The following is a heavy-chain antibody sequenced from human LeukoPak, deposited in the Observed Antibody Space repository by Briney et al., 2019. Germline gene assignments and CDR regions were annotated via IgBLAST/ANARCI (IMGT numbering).Heavy chain of an antibody. D-gene: IGHD3-10*01. V-gene: IGHV4-34*01. CDR1: GGSFSGYY. CDR3: ARGRMVRGVVYYYYGMDV. CDR2: INHSGST. Sequence: SETLSLTCAVHGGSFSGYYWSWIRQPPGKGLEWIGEINHSGSTNYNPSLKSRVTISVDTSKNQFSLKLSSVTAADTAVYYCARGRMVRGVVYYYYGMDVWGKGTTVTVSS. J-gene: IGHJ6*04.